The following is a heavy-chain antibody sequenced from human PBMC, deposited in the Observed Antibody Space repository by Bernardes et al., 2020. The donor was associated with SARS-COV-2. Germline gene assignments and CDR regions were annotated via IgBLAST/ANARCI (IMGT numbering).Heavy chain of an antibody. CDR1: GYTFTKYG. D-gene: IGHD2-15*01. CDR3: ARELEDINYYGMDV. Sequence: ASVKVSCKASGYTFTKYGITWVRQAPGQGLEWMGWISTYNASTYYTQKLQGRVTMTADTSTRTAYMELRSLRSDDTAVYYCARELEDINYYGMDVWGQGTTVIVSS. CDR2: ISTYNAST. V-gene: IGHV1-18*01. J-gene: IGHJ6*02.